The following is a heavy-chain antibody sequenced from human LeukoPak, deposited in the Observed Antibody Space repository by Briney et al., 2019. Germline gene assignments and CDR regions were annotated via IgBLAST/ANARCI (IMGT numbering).Heavy chain of an antibody. J-gene: IGHJ4*02. CDR2: INPDGGDT. CDR3: AGEYCSGGTCRQGFDY. Sequence: ASVKVSCKASGYTFTGYYMHWVRQAPGQGPEYMGWINPDGGDTKPAQNFQGRVTLTRDTSISTAYMELSSLRSDDSAIYYCAGEYCSGGTCRQGFDYWGQGTLVTVSS. V-gene: IGHV1-2*02. CDR1: GYTFTGYY. D-gene: IGHD2-15*01.